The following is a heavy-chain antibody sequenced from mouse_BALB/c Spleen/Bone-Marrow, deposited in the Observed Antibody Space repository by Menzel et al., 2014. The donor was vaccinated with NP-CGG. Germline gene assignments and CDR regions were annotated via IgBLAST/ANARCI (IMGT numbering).Heavy chain of an antibody. D-gene: IGHD2-2*01. CDR1: GYTFSYYT. V-gene: IGHV1-4*01. Sequence: QLHQFGAELARHGASVEISGKSSGYTFSYYTMYWAKQRPGWGLDGVGYMNPNSDYTNFNQKFKDKATLTADKSSSTAYMQLSSLTSEDSAVYYCAREVYGSWFAYWGQGTLVTVSA. CDR3: AREVYGSWFAY. CDR2: MNPNSDYT. J-gene: IGHJ3*01.